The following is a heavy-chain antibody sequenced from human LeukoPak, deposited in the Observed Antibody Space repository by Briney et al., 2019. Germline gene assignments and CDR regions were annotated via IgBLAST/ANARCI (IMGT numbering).Heavy chain of an antibody. D-gene: IGHD3-22*01. J-gene: IGHJ4*02. CDR1: GFTFSSYW. Sequence: GGSLRLSCAASGFTFSSYWMHWVRQAPGKGLVWVSRINSDGSSTSYADSVKGRFTISRDNAKNSLYLQMNSLRAEDTAVYYCARESDGNYYDSSGLDYWGQGTLVTVSS. CDR3: ARESDGNYYDSSGLDY. CDR2: INSDGSST. V-gene: IGHV3-74*01.